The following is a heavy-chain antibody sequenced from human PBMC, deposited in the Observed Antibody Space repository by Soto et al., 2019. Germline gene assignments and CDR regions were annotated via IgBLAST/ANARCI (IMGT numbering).Heavy chain of an antibody. CDR1: GGSITSGGYY. CDR3: ARDLRLDP. Sequence: PSETLSLTCTVSGGSITSGGYYWSWIRQHPGKGLEWIGYIYYSGFTYYNPSLKSRVTISIDTSKNQFSLILSSVTAADTAVYYCARDLRLDPWGPGTLVTVSS. V-gene: IGHV4-31*03. D-gene: IGHD2-21*02. J-gene: IGHJ5*02. CDR2: IYYSGFT.